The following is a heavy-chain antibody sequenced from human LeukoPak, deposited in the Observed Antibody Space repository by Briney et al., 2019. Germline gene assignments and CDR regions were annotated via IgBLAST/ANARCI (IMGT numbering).Heavy chain of an antibody. Sequence: SETLSLTCTVSGGSISNDYWSWIRQPRGKGLEWIGYIYYSGSTNYNPSLKSRVTISVDTSKNQFSLKLSSVTAADTAVYYCARPSPLFSAATRDYYYYMDVWGKGTTVTVSS. CDR1: GGSISNDY. D-gene: IGHD2-15*01. CDR2: IYYSGST. J-gene: IGHJ6*03. V-gene: IGHV4-59*01. CDR3: ARPSPLFSAATRDYYYYMDV.